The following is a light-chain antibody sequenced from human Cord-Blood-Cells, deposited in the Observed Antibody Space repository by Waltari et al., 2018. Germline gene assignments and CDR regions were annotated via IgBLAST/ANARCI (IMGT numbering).Light chain of an antibody. CDR2: EVS. CDR3: GSYAGSNDWV. CDR1: SSDVGGYNY. V-gene: IGLV2-8*01. Sequence: QSALTHPPSASGSPGQSVTLCCTRASSDVGGYNYVSGYQQHPGQAPKLMIDEVSTRPSRLPDRLSGSKSGNTASLTVSGLQAEDEADYYCGSYAGSNDWVFVGGTKLTVL. J-gene: IGLJ3*02.